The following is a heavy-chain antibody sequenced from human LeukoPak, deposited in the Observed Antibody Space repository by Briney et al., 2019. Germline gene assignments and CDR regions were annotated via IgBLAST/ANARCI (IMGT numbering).Heavy chain of an antibody. D-gene: IGHD1-1*01. V-gene: IGHV3-64*01. J-gene: IGHJ4*02. CDR1: GFTFSSYA. Sequence: PGGSLRLSCAASGFTFSSYAMHWVRQAPGKGLEYVSAISSNGGSTYYANSVKGRFTISRDNSKNKLYLQMGSLRAEDMAVYYCASWMPRRDYWGQGTLVTVSS. CDR2: ISSNGGST. CDR3: ASWMPRRDY.